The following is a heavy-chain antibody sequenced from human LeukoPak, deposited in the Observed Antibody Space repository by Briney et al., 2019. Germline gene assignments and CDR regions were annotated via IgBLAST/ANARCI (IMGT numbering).Heavy chain of an antibody. CDR2: IRYDGSNK. J-gene: IGHJ4*02. V-gene: IGHV3-30*02. CDR1: GFTFSSYG. CDR3: AKGSITVFGVVSY. D-gene: IGHD3-3*01. Sequence: GGSLRLSSAASGFTFSSYGMHWVRQAPGKGLEWVAFIRYDGSNKYYADSVKGRFTISRDNSKNTLYLQMNSLRAEDTAVYYCAKGSITVFGVVSYWGQGTLVTVSS.